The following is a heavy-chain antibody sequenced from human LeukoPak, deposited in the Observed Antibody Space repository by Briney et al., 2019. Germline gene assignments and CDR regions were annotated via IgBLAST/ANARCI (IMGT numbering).Heavy chain of an antibody. Sequence: GGSLRLSCAASGFTFSSYCMNWVRQAPGKGLEWVSSISSSSSYTYYADSVKGRFTISRDNAKNSLYLQMNSLRAEDRAVYYCARPNYYDSSGYSPCDAFDIWGQGTMVTVSS. CDR3: ARPNYYDSSGYSPCDAFDI. CDR2: ISSSSSYT. CDR1: GFTFSSYC. V-gene: IGHV3-21*01. D-gene: IGHD3-22*01. J-gene: IGHJ3*02.